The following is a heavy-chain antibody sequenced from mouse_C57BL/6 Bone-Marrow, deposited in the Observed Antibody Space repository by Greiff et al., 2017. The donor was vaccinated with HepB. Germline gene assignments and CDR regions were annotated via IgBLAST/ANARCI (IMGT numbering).Heavy chain of an antibody. CDR2: ISYSGST. J-gene: IGHJ1*03. Sequence: EVKVVESGPGMVKPSQSLSLTCTVTGYSITSGYDWHWIRHFPGNKLEWMGYISYSGSTNYNPSLKSRISITHDTSKNHFFLKLNSVTTEDTATYYCAREGGYYGNYWYFDVWGTGTTVTVSS. D-gene: IGHD2-1*01. V-gene: IGHV3-1*01. CDR1: GYSITSGYD. CDR3: AREGGYYGNYWYFDV.